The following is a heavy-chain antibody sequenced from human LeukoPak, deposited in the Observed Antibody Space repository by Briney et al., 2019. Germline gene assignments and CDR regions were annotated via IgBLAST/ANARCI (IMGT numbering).Heavy chain of an antibody. V-gene: IGHV4-59*01. J-gene: IGHJ4*02. CDR1: GGSISSYY. Sequence: PSETLSLTCTVSGGSISSYYWSWIRQPPGKGLEWIGYIYYSGSTNYNPSLKSRVTLSVDTSKNQFSLKLSSVTAADTAVYYCAREKNSRGFDYWGQGTLVTVSS. CDR3: AREKNSRGFDY. D-gene: IGHD2/OR15-2a*01. CDR2: IYYSGST.